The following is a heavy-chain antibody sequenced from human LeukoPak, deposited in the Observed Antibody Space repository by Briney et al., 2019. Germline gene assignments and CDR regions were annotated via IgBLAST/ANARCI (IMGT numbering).Heavy chain of an antibody. D-gene: IGHD2-2*01. CDR1: GFTFDDYG. V-gene: IGHV3-23*01. CDR2: ILGGAGST. Sequence: GGSLRLSCAASGFTFDDYGMSWVRQAPGKGLEWVSGILGGAGSTYYADSVKGRFTISRDNSKATLYLQMNSLRAEDTAVYYCAHGSMYQLDYWGQGTLVTVSS. J-gene: IGHJ4*02. CDR3: AHGSMYQLDY.